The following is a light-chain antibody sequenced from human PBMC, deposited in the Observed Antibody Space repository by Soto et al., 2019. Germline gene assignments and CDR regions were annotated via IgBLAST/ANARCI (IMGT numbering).Light chain of an antibody. CDR2: DAS. J-gene: IGKJ1*01. V-gene: IGKV1-5*01. CDR3: QQYNNFWT. Sequence: DIQMTQSSSTLSASVGDRVTITCRASQSISSWLAWYQQKPGKAPKLLIYDASSLESGVPSRFSGSGSGTEFTLTISSLQPDDFATYYCQQYNNFWTFGQGTKVEIK. CDR1: QSISSW.